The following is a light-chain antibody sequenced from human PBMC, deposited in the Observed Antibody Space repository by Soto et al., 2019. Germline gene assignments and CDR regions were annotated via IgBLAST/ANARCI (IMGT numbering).Light chain of an antibody. Sequence: DIQMSQSPSSVSASVGDRVTITCRASQVISNWLAWYQQKPGKAPKLLIYGASSLQSGVPSRFSGSGSGTDFTLIINSLQPEDFATYYCQQANSFPYTFGQGTKLQIK. CDR2: GAS. CDR3: QQANSFPYT. CDR1: QVISNW. V-gene: IGKV1D-12*01. J-gene: IGKJ2*01.